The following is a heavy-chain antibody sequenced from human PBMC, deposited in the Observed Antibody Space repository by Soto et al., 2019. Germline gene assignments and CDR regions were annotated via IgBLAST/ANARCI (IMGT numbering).Heavy chain of an antibody. CDR1: GGSISSSSFH. Sequence: TLSLTCTASGGSISSSSFHWGWIRQPPGKGLEWIGSIYYSGSTYYSPSLKSRVTISPDISNNQVSLHLNSVTPDDTAVYYCVRLIGNSWLDSWGQGTLVTVSS. V-gene: IGHV4-39*01. CDR2: IYYSGST. J-gene: IGHJ5*01. CDR3: VRLIGNSWLDS.